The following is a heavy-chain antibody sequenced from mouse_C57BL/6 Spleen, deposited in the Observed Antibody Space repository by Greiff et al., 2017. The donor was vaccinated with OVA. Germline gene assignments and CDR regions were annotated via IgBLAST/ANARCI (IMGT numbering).Heavy chain of an antibody. D-gene: IGHD1-1*01. V-gene: IGHV1-39*01. CDR3: ARFYGSSFYWYFDV. J-gene: IGHJ1*03. CDR2: INPNSGTT. Sequence: VQLKQSGPELVKPGASVKISCKASGYSFTDYNMNWVKQSNGKSLEWIGVINPNSGTTSYNQKFKGKATLTVDQSSSTAYMQLNSLTSEDSAVYYCARFYGSSFYWYFDVWGTGTTVTVSS. CDR1: GYSFTDYN.